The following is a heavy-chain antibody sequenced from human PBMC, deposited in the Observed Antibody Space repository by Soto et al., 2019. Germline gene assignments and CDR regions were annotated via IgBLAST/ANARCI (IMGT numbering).Heavy chain of an antibody. J-gene: IGHJ4*02. CDR2: IGGGGGDT. CDR1: GFIFSNYA. CDR3: GLVSGSYEDGAWVDS. Sequence: EVQLLESGGGLVKPGGSLRLSCAAPGFIFSNYAMSWVRQAPGKGLEWVSSIGGGGGDTYYADSVKGRFTISRDNAKNSLYLQMNSLRAEDTAVYYCGLVSGSYEDGAWVDSWGQGTLVTVSS. D-gene: IGHD1-26*01. V-gene: IGHV3-23*01.